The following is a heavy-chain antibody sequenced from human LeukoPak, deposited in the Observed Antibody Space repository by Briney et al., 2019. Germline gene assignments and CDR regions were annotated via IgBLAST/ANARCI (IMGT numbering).Heavy chain of an antibody. CDR1: GGTFSSYA. D-gene: IGHD6-13*01. Sequence: SVKVSCKASGGTFSSYAISWVRQAPGQGLEWMGGIIPIFGTANYAQKFQGRVTITADESTSTAYMELSSLRSEDTAVYYCAREWNPQQLVPHRKDAFDIWGQGTMVTVSS. CDR3: AREWNPQQLVPHRKDAFDI. V-gene: IGHV1-69*13. J-gene: IGHJ3*02. CDR2: IIPIFGTA.